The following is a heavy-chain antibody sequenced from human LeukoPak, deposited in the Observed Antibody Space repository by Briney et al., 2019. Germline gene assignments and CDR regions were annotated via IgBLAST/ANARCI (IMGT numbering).Heavy chain of an antibody. CDR1: GFTFRNYW. D-gene: IGHD6-19*01. CDR3: AKHSGTSGWYNDY. J-gene: IGHJ4*02. CDR2: ISGSGATT. Sequence: PGGSLRLSCEASGFTFRNYWMNWVRQAPGKGLEWVSGISGSGATTGYADSVKGRFTISRDNSKNTLYVQMNSLRAEDTAVYYCAKHSGTSGWYNDYWGQGALVTVSS. V-gene: IGHV3-23*01.